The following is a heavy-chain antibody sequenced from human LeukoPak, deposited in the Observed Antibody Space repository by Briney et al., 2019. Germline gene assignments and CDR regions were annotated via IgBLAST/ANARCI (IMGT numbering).Heavy chain of an antibody. D-gene: IGHD3-10*01. CDR2: VTSSGET. Sequence: GGSLRLSCAASGFTFSSFDIHWVRQRPGKGLEWVATVTSSGETYSPDSVKGRFTVFRENAERSSYLQVNSLRAADTAVYYCARDGFGSGSSDYWGQGTLVTVSS. CDR3: ARDGFGSGSSDY. V-gene: IGHV3-13*01. J-gene: IGHJ4*02. CDR1: GFTFSSFD.